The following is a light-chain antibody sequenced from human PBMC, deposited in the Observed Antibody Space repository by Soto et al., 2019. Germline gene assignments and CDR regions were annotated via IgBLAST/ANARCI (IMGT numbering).Light chain of an antibody. CDR3: QKYNSAPNT. CDR2: AAS. J-gene: IGKJ5*01. V-gene: IGKV1-27*01. CDR1: QGISNY. Sequence: DIQMTQSPSSLSASVGDRVTITCRASQGISNYLAWYQQKPGQVPNLLIYAASTLQSGVPSRFSGSGSGTDFTLTISSLQPEDVASYYCQKYNSAPNTFGQGTRLEIK.